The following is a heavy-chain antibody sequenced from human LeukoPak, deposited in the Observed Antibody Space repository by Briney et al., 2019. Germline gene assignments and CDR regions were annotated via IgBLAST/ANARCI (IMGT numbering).Heavy chain of an antibody. V-gene: IGHV1-8*03. Sequence: GASVKVSCKASGYTFMTYDINWVRQATGQGLEWMGWMNPNSGHTGYAQKFQGRVTITRNTSISTAYMELSSLRSEDTAVYYCARSRDYGGNSGFDYWGQGTLVTVSS. CDR1: GYTFMTYD. J-gene: IGHJ4*02. D-gene: IGHD4-23*01. CDR2: MNPNSGHT. CDR3: ARSRDYGGNSGFDY.